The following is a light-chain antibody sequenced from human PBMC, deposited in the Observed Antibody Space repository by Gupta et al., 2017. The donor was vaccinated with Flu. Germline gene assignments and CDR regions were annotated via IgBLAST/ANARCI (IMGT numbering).Light chain of an antibody. Sequence: GQTASITCSGDELGDKFTCWYQQKPGQSPVLVIYQDKKRPPGIPERFSGSNSGNIATLTISGAQAMDEAVYFCQAWDTTSNFVFRGGTKLT. J-gene: IGLJ3*02. CDR3: QAWDTTSNFV. CDR2: QDK. V-gene: IGLV3-1*01. CDR1: ELGDKF.